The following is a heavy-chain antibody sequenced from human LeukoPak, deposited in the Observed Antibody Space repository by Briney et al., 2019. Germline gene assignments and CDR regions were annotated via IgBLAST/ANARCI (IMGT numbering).Heavy chain of an antibody. CDR3: ARASRPAMVRGVIQRQTAGY. CDR2: MNPNSGNT. J-gene: IGHJ4*02. D-gene: IGHD3-10*01. Sequence: GASVKVSCKASGFTFTSYDINWVRQATGQGLEWMGWMNPNSGNTGYAQKFQGRVTMTRNTSISTAYMELSSLRSEDTAVYYYARASRPAMVRGVIQRQTAGYWGQGTLVTVSS. V-gene: IGHV1-8*01. CDR1: GFTFTSYD.